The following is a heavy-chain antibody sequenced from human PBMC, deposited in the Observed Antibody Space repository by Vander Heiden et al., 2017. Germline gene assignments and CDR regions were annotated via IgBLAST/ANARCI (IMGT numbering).Heavy chain of an antibody. J-gene: IGHJ4*02. V-gene: IGHV3-11*01. Sequence: QVQLVESGGGLVKPGVSLRLSCAASVFPFSDYYMSWTSQAPGKGPEWVSYISHSGGTIYYADSVKGRFTISRDNAENSLYLQMNSLRAEDTAVYYCARVNTYYYESSGYYFDYWGQGTLVTVSS. CDR1: VFPFSDYY. CDR2: ISHSGGTI. D-gene: IGHD3-22*01. CDR3: ARVNTYYYESSGYYFDY.